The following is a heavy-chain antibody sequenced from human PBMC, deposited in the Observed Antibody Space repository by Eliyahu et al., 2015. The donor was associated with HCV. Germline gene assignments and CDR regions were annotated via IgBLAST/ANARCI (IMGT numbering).Heavy chain of an antibody. Sequence: QVQLQQWAAGLLKPSETXSLTSXXXXGSXSXYYWSWIRQSPGKGLEWIGEISHRGNTNYNPSLKSRVTISVDTSKSQLSLKMNSVTAADTAVYYCARTTTVTIAAVDTWGQGTLVTVSS. D-gene: IGHD4-17*01. CDR3: ARTTTVTIAAVDT. J-gene: IGHJ4*03. V-gene: IGHV4-34*01. CDR2: ISHRGNT. CDR1: XGSXSXYY.